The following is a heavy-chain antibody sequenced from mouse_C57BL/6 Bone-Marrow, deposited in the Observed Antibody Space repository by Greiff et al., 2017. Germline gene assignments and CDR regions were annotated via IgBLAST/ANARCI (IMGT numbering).Heavy chain of an antibody. V-gene: IGHV1-64*01. CDR2: IHPNSGST. D-gene: IGHD1-1*01. CDR1: GYTFTSYW. Sequence: QVQLQQPGAELVKPGASVKLSCKASGYTFTSYWMHWVKQRPGQGLEWIGMIHPNSGSTNYNEKFKSKATLTVDNSSSTAYMQLSSLTSEDSAVYYCARAPITTVVARYWYFDVWGTGTTVTVSS. J-gene: IGHJ1*03. CDR3: ARAPITTVVARYWYFDV.